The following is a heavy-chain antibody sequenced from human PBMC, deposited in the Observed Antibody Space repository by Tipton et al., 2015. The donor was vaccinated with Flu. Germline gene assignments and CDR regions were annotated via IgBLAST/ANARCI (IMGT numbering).Heavy chain of an antibody. CDR1: GYTFTSYG. V-gene: IGHV1-18*01. D-gene: IGHD5-12*01. Sequence: QVQLVQSGAEVKKPGASVKVSCKASGYTFTSYGISWVRQAPGQGLEGMGWISANNGNTNYAQKLQARVTMTTETSTSTAYMELRSLRSDDTAVYYCARVLWLRGPLDYCCQVTLVTVSS. CDR3: ARVLWLRGPLDY. CDR2: ISANNGNT. J-gene: IGHJ4*02.